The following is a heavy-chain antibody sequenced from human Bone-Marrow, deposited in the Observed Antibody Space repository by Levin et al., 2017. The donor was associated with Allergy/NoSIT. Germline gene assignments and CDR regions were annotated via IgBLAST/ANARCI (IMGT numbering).Heavy chain of an antibody. D-gene: IGHD1-26*01. Sequence: GESLKISCAASGFTFSSYSMNWVRQAPGKGLEWVSYISSSSSTIYYADSVKGRFTISRDNAKNSLYLQMNSLRAEDTAVYYCAELGSGSYDYWGQGTLVTVSS. CDR2: ISSSSSTI. J-gene: IGHJ4*02. CDR1: GFTFSSYS. V-gene: IGHV3-48*01. CDR3: AELGSGSYDY.